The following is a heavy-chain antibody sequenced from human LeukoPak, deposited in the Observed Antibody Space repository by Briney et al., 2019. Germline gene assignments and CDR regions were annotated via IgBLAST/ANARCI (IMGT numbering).Heavy chain of an antibody. J-gene: IGHJ6*02. Sequence: SETLSLTCAVYGGSFSGYYWSWIPHPPGRGREWIGEINNSGSTNYNPSLKSRVTISVDTSKNQFSLKLSSVTAADTAVYYCARGNDSSGYYPSHYYYYYGMDVWGQGITVTVSS. V-gene: IGHV4-34*01. CDR1: GGSFSGYY. CDR2: INNSGST. D-gene: IGHD3-22*01. CDR3: ARGNDSSGYYPSHYYYYYGMDV.